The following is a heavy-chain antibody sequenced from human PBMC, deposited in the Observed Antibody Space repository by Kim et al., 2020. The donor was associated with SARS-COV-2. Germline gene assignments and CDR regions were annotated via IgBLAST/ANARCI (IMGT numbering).Heavy chain of an antibody. CDR2: IYYSGST. J-gene: IGHJ4*01. Sequence: SETLSLTCTVSGGSVSSGSYYWSWIRQPPGKGLEWIGYIYYSGSTNYNPSLKSRVTISVDTSKNQFSLKLSSVTAADTAVYYCARSLWGDSSGYTFDYWG. D-gene: IGHD3-22*01. CDR3: ARSLWGDSSGYTFDY. V-gene: IGHV4-61*01. CDR1: GGSVSSGSYY.